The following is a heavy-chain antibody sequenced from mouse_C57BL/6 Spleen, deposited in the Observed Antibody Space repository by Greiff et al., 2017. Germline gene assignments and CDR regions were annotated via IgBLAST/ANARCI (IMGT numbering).Heavy chain of an antibody. Sequence: QVQLQQPGAELVRPGTSVKLSCKASGYTFTSYWMHWVKQRPGQGLEWIGVIAPSDSYTNYNQKFKGKATLTVDTSSSTAYMQLSSLTSEDSAVYYCTASYYFDTRGQGATLPVSS. D-gene: IGHD1-2*01. CDR1: GYTFTSYW. V-gene: IGHV1-59*01. CDR2: IAPSDSYT. CDR3: TASYYFDT. J-gene: IGHJ2*01.